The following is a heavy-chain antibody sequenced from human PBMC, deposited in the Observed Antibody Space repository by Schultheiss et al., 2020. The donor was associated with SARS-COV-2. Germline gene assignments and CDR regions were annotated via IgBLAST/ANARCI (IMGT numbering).Heavy chain of an antibody. CDR2: INPNSGGT. J-gene: IGHJ4*02. CDR1: GYTFTGYY. D-gene: IGHD1-26*01. Sequence: ASVKVSCKASGYTFTGYYMHWVRQAPGQGLEWMGWINPNSGGTNYAQKFQGRVTMTRDTSISTAYMELSRLRSDDTAVYYCAREGVGGKDRYSGIYPSDYWGQGTLVTVSS. CDR3: AREGVGGKDRYSGIYPSDY. V-gene: IGHV1-2*02.